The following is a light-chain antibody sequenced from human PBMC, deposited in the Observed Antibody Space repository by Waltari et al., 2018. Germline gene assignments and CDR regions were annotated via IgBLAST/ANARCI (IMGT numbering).Light chain of an antibody. V-gene: IGKV3-20*01. CDR3: QNHERLPAT. J-gene: IGKJ1*01. Sequence: VLTQSPGTLSLSPGERATLACRASQSISKYLVWYQQRPGHAPRILIYAGSTRAAGIPDRFSGSGYGTDFTLTISRLEPEDFAMYYCQNHERLPATFGQGTKVEFK. CDR1: QSISKY. CDR2: AGS.